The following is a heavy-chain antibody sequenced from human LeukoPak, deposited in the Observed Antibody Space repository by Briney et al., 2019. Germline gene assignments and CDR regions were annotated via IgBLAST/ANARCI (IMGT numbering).Heavy chain of an antibody. Sequence: ASVKVSFTASGYTFTIYGISWVRQAPGQGGEWMGWISAYNGNTNYAQKLQGRVTMTTDTSTSAAYMELRSLRSDDTAVYYCARSIVGAFDIWGQGTMVTVSS. CDR1: GYTFTIYG. V-gene: IGHV1-18*01. J-gene: IGHJ3*02. CDR2: ISAYNGNT. D-gene: IGHD1-26*01. CDR3: ARSIVGAFDI.